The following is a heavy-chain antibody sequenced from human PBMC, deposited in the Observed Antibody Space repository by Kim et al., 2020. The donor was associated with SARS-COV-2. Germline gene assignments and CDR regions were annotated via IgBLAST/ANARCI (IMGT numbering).Heavy chain of an antibody. J-gene: IGHJ4*02. Sequence: KPSLKTAVTLSEDTSKNQCSLKLSSVTAADTAVYYCARGPSVESSSSSSDYWGQGTLVTVSS. D-gene: IGHD6-6*01. V-gene: IGHV4-30-2*05. CDR3: ARGPSVESSSSSSDY.